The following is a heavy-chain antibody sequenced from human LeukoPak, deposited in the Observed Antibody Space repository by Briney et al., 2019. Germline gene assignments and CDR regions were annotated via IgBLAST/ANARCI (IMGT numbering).Heavy chain of an antibody. CDR1: GYTFTSYG. J-gene: IGHJ5*02. V-gene: IGHV1-18*01. CDR2: ISAYNGNT. Sequence: GASVKVSCKASGYTFTSYGISWVRQAPGQGLEWMGWISAYNGNTNYAQKLQGRVTMTTDTSTSTAYMELRSLRSDDTAVYYCAGDLSPGIAVAPRWFDPWGQGTLVTVSS. CDR3: AGDLSPGIAVAPRWFDP. D-gene: IGHD6-19*01.